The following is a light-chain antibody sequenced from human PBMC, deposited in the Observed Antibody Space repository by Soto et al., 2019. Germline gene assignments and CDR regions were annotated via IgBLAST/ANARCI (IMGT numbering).Light chain of an antibody. V-gene: IGLV2-14*01. CDR2: DVT. J-gene: IGLJ3*02. Sequence: QSALTQPASVSGSPGQSITISCTGTSSDVGGYNYVSWYQQYPGTAPKLMIYDVTNRPSGVSNRFSGSKSGNTASLTISGPQPEDEADYYCTSFTSSTPRWVFGGGTKVTVL. CDR3: TSFTSSTPRWV. CDR1: SSDVGGYNY.